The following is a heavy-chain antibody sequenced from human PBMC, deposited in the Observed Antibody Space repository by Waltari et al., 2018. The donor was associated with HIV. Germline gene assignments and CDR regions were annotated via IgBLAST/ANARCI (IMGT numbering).Heavy chain of an antibody. J-gene: IGHJ5*02. CDR3: AHKGYDSRTLSSWFDP. CDR2: IYWDEDK. Sequence: QITLKESGPALVKPTQTLTLPCSYSGFSFGTSGVGVGWIRQPSGKALEWLAVIYWDEDKRYNPSLKGRLSITKDTSNNQVVLRMTNMDLADTATYFCAHKGYDSRTLSSWFDPWGQGLLVTVSS. V-gene: IGHV2-5*02. CDR1: GFSFGTSGVG. D-gene: IGHD3-22*01.